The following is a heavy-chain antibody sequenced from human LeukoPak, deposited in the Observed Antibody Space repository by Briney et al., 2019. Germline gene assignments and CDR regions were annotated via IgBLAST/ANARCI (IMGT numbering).Heavy chain of an antibody. J-gene: IGHJ6*03. CDR1: DFTFSTYA. CDR3: ARVVWGIFYDNYYYMDV. Sequence: PGGSLRLSCAASDFTFSTYAMSWVRQAPGKGLEWVSTISGGGDATYYADSVKGRFTISRDNSKNTLYLQMNSLRAEDTAVYYCARVVWGIFYDNYYYMDVWGKGTTVIVSS. V-gene: IGHV3-23*01. CDR2: ISGGGDAT. D-gene: IGHD2/OR15-2a*01.